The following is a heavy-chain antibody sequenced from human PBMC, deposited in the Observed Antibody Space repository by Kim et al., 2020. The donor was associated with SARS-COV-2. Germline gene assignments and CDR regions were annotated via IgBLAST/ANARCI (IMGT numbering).Heavy chain of an antibody. V-gene: IGHV4-34*01. Sequence: NPPLKTRVTISVATSKNQFSMKLSSVTAADTAVYYCARGGNTIKYYYMDVWGKGTTVTVSS. D-gene: IGHD5-12*01. CDR3: ARGGNTIKYYYMDV. J-gene: IGHJ6*03.